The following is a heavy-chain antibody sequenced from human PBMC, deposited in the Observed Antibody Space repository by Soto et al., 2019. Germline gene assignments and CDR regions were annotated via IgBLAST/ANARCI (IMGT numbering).Heavy chain of an antibody. CDR2: IYYSGST. J-gene: IGHJ6*03. CDR1: GGSISSYY. D-gene: IGHD3-3*01. CDR3: ARGSGMYYYYMDV. V-gene: IGHV4-59*01. Sequence: SETLSLSCSVSGGSISSYYWSWIRQPPGKGLEWIGYIYYSGSTNYNPSLKSRVTISADTSKNQFSLKLSSVTAADTAVYYCARGSGMYYYYMDVWGKGTTVTVSS.